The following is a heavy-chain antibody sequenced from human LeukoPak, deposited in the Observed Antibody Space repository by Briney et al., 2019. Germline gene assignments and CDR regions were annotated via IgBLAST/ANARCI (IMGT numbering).Heavy chain of an antibody. CDR2: IKEDGSEK. J-gene: IGHJ3*01. V-gene: IGHV3-7*01. Sequence: PGGSLRLSCAASGFTFNSYEMNWVRHAPGKGLEWVANIKEDGSEKYYVDSVKGRFTISRDNAKNSLYLHMNSLTAEDTAMYYCARDWLAGVPFDAFDLWGQGTMVTVSS. CDR1: GFTFNSYE. CDR3: ARDWLAGVPFDAFDL. D-gene: IGHD3-10*01.